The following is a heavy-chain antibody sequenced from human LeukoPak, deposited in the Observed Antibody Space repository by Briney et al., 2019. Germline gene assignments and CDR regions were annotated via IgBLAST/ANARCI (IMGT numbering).Heavy chain of an antibody. Sequence: GGSLRLSCAASGFTLSSYWMHWVRQAPGKGLVWVSRINSDGSSTSYADSVKGRFTISRDNAKNTLYLQMNSLRAEDTAVYYCARDFESGYPRSCWGQGTLVTVSS. CDR3: ARDFESGYPRSC. J-gene: IGHJ4*02. CDR1: GFTLSSYW. D-gene: IGHD3-3*01. V-gene: IGHV3-74*01. CDR2: INSDGSST.